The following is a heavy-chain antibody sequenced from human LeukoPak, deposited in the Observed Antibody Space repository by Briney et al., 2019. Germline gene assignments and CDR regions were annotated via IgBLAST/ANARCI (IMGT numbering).Heavy chain of an antibody. J-gene: IGHJ4*02. D-gene: IGHD3-22*01. CDR1: GFTFSSHA. V-gene: IGHV3-23*01. CDR3: TYYDSSGYYYGRLRY. CDR2: INAGSDNI. Sequence: PGGSLRLSCAASGFTFSSHALSWVRQTPGKGLEWVSSINAGSDNILYADPVKGRFTTSRDNFSNTLYLQMNSLRVEDTAVYFCTYYDSSGYYYGRLRYWGQGTPVTVSS.